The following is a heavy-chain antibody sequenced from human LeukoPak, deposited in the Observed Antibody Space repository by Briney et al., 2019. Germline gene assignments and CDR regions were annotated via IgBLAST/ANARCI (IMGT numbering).Heavy chain of an antibody. D-gene: IGHD6-19*01. Sequence: ASVKVSCKVSGYTLTELSMHWVRQAPGKGLEWMGGFDPEDGETIYAQKFQGRVTMTEDTSTDTAYMELSSLRSEDTAVYYCATAEGGWGYFDYWGQGTLVTVSS. V-gene: IGHV1-24*01. CDR3: ATAEGGWGYFDY. CDR1: GYTLTELS. CDR2: FDPEDGET. J-gene: IGHJ4*02.